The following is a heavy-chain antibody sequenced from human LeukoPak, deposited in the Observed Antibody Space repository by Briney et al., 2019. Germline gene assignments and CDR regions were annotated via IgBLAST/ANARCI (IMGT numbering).Heavy chain of an antibody. Sequence: GGSLRLSCAASGFTFSSYGMHWVRQAPGKGLEWVAVISYDGSNKYYADSVKGRFTISRDNSKNTLYLQMNSLRAEDTAVYYCAKVPIVGVYYFDFWGQGTLVTVSS. CDR1: GFTFSSYG. D-gene: IGHD1-26*01. J-gene: IGHJ4*02. CDR2: ISYDGSNK. V-gene: IGHV3-30*18. CDR3: AKVPIVGVYYFDF.